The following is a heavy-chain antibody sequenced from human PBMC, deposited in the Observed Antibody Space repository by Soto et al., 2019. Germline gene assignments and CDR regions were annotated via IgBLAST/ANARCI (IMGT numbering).Heavy chain of an antibody. Sequence: ASVKVSCKASGYTFTGYYMHWVRQAPGQGLEWMGWINPNSGGTNYAQKFQGWVTMTRDTSISTAYMEVSRLRSDDTAVYYCARSPPPPDSSGSREYYFDYWGQGTLVTVSS. V-gene: IGHV1-2*04. CDR1: GYTFTGYY. J-gene: IGHJ4*02. CDR3: ARSPPPPDSSGSREYYFDY. D-gene: IGHD3-22*01. CDR2: INPNSGGT.